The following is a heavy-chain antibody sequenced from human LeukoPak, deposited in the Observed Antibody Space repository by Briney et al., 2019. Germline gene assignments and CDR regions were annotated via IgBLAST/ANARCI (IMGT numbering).Heavy chain of an antibody. V-gene: IGHV3-23*01. CDR1: GFSFSSYA. D-gene: IGHD3-22*01. Sequence: GGSLRLSCAASGFSFSSYAMAWVRQAPGRGLEWVSTISGSGGSTHYADSVKGRFTISRDNSKNTLYLQMNSLRAEDTAVYYCAKDPYYYDSSGYGYGMDVWGQGTTVTVSS. CDR3: AKDPYYYDSSGYGYGMDV. J-gene: IGHJ6*02. CDR2: ISGSGGST.